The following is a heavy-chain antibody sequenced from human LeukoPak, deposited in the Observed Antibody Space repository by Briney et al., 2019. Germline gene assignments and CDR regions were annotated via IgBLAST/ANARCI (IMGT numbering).Heavy chain of an antibody. D-gene: IGHD2-15*01. CDR2: ISSSSSYI. V-gene: IGHV3-21*01. CDR3: ARALVVAAQPFDY. Sequence: GGSWRLSCAASGFTFSSYSMTWVRQAPGKGLEWVSSISSSSSYIYYADSVKGRFTISRDNAKNSLYLQMNSLRAEDTAVYYCARALVVAAQPFDYWGQGTLVTVSS. CDR1: GFTFSSYS. J-gene: IGHJ4*02.